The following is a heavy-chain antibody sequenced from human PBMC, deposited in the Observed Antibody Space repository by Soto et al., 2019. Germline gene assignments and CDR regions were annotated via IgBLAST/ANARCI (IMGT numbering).Heavy chain of an antibody. J-gene: IGHJ4*02. Sequence: SETLSLTCTVSDGSISSYYWSWIRQPPGKGLEWIGYIYYSGSTNYNPSLKSRVTISVDTSKNQFSLKLSSVTAADTAVYFCARELNWNYGYFDYWGRGTLVTVSS. CDR3: ARELNWNYGYFDY. CDR1: DGSISSYY. D-gene: IGHD1-7*01. CDR2: IYYSGST. V-gene: IGHV4-59*01.